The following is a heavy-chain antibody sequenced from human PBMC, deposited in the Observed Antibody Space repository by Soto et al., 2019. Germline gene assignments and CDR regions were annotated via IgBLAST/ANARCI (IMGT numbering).Heavy chain of an antibody. J-gene: IGHJ4*02. D-gene: IGHD1-26*01. Sequence: QVQLQESGPGLVKPSDTLSLTCAVSGYSISSSNWWGWIRQPPGKGLGWIGYIYYSGTTYYNPSLKSRGTMSVDTSKNQFALKPTSVTAVDTAVYYCARREIQGPIDYWGQGTLVTVSS. CDR2: IYYSGTT. CDR3: ARREIQGPIDY. V-gene: IGHV4-28*01. CDR1: GYSISSSNW.